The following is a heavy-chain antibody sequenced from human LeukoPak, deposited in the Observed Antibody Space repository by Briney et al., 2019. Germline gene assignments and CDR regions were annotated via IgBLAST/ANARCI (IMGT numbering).Heavy chain of an antibody. D-gene: IGHD2-21*02. V-gene: IGHV1-18*03. CDR1: GYTFTSYG. J-gene: IGHJ3*02. Sequence: ASVKVSCKASGYTFTSYGISWVRQAPGQGLEWMGWISAYNGNTNYAQKLQGRVTMTTDTSTSTAYMELRSLRSDDMAVYYCARVGHIVVVTARGAFDIWGQGTMVTVSS. CDR2: ISAYNGNT. CDR3: ARVGHIVVVTARGAFDI.